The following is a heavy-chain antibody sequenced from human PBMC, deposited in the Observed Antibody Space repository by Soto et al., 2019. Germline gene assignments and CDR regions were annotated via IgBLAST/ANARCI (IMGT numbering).Heavy chain of an antibody. CDR3: ARGPPLLW. CDR1: GGSISSGGYS. Sequence: SETLSLTCAVSGGSISSGGYSWSWIRQPPGKGLECIGYIYHSGSTYYNPSLKSRVTISVDRSKNQFSLKLSSVTAADTAVYYCARGPPLLWWSQGTLVTVSA. D-gene: IGHD2-21*01. V-gene: IGHV4-30-2*01. J-gene: IGHJ4*02. CDR2: IYHSGST.